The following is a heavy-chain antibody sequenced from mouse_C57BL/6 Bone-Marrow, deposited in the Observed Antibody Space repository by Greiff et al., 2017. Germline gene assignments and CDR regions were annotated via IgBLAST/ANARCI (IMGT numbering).Heavy chain of an antibody. CDR2: INPNYGTT. J-gene: IGHJ4*01. CDR3: ARGYDYDYARDY. CDR1: GYSFTDYN. Sequence: VQLLQSGPGLVKPGASVKISCKASGYSFTDYNMNWVKQSNGKSLEWIGVINPNYGTTSYNQKFKGKATLTVDQSSNTAYMQLNSLTSEDSAVYYCARGYDYDYARDYWGQGTSVTVSS. D-gene: IGHD2-4*01. V-gene: IGHV1-39*01.